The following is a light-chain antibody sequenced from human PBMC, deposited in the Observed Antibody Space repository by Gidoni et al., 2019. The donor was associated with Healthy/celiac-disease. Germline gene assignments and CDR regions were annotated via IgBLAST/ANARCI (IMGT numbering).Light chain of an antibody. V-gene: IGLV2-23*02. CDR1: SSDVGSYNL. CDR2: EVS. J-gene: IGLJ2*01. Sequence: QSALTQPASVSSLPGQPITISCTGTSSDVGSYNLVSWYQQNPGKAPKLMIYEVSKRPSGVSNRFSGSKSGNTASLTISGLQAEDEADYYCCSYAGSSTLVFGGGTKLTVL. CDR3: CSYAGSSTLV.